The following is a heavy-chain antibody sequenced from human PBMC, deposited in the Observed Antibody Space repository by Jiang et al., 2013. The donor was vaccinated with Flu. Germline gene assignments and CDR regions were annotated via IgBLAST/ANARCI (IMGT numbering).Heavy chain of an antibody. CDR3: ARDVGGESFFDY. D-gene: IGHD1-26*01. CDR2: ISGSGDNT. J-gene: IGHJ4*02. V-gene: IGHV3-23*01. Sequence: DLVQSGGSLRLSCTASGFTFSGYGMSWVRQASGKGLEWVSTISGSGDNTHYADSVKGRFTISRDNSKNTLYVQMNSLRAEDTAVYYCARDVGGESFFDYWGQGTLVTVSS. CDR1: GFTFSGYG.